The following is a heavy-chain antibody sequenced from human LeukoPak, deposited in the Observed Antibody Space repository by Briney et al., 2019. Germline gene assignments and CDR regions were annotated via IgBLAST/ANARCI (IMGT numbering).Heavy chain of an antibody. J-gene: IGHJ4*02. Sequence: GGSLRLSCAASGFTFDDYAMHWVRQAPGKGLEWVSGISWNSGSIAYAASVKGRFTISRDNAKNSLYLQMNSLRAEDTAVYYCAGSILTGYPTFDCWGQGTLVTVSS. D-gene: IGHD3-9*01. CDR2: ISWNSGSI. V-gene: IGHV3-9*01. CDR1: GFTFDDYA. CDR3: AGSILTGYPTFDC.